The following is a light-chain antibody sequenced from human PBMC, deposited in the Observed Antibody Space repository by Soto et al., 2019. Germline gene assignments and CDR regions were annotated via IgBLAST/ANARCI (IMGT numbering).Light chain of an antibody. CDR3: SSYTSSSNHVV. CDR2: EVS. J-gene: IGLJ2*01. Sequence: QSALTQPASVSGSPGQSITISCTGTSSDVGGYNYVSWYQQHPGKAPKLMIYEVSNRPSGVSNRFSGSKSGNTASLTISGLQAEDEADYYCSSYTSSSNHVVFGGGTKLTDL. CDR1: SSDVGGYNY. V-gene: IGLV2-14*01.